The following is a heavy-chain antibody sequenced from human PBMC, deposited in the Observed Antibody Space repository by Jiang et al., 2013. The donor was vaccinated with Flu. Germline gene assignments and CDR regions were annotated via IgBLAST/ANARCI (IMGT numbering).Heavy chain of an antibody. CDR2: ISYDGSNK. CDR1: GFTFSSYG. V-gene: IGHV3-30*18. D-gene: IGHD2-2*01. J-gene: IGHJ6*02. CDR3: AKAPYQLLDGYYYGMDV. Sequence: LVEVWGRAWSEPREVPSRLSCAASGFTFSSYGMHWVRQAPGKGLEWVAVISYDGSNKYYADSVKGRFTISRDNSKNTLYLQMNSLRAEDTAVYYCAKAPYQLLDGYYYGMDVWGQGTTVTVSS.